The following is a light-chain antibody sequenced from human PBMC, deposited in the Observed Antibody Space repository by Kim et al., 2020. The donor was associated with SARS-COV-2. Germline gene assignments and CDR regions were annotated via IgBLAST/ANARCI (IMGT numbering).Light chain of an antibody. CDR1: TGTMASRF. CDR2: EDD. V-gene: IGLV6-57*03. CDR3: QSSDSNSNWV. Sequence: KTLTISCTRSTGTMASRFVQWYQQRPGSAPTTVIYEDDRRPSGVPVRFSGSLDSSSNSASLTISGLKSEDEADYYCQSSDSNSNWVFGGGTKVTVL. J-gene: IGLJ3*02.